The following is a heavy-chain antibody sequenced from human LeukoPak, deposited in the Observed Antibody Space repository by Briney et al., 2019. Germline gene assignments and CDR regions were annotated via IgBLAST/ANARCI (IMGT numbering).Heavy chain of an antibody. CDR3: ARSSSGWYESGDY. V-gene: IGHV1-69*04. CDR2: TIPILGIA. D-gene: IGHD6-19*01. Sequence: ASVKVSCKASGYTFTSYGISWVRQAPGQGLEWMGRTIPILGIANYAQKFQGRVTITADKSTSTAYMELSSLRSEDTAVYYCARSSSGWYESGDYWGQGTLVTVSS. CDR1: GYTFTSYG. J-gene: IGHJ4*02.